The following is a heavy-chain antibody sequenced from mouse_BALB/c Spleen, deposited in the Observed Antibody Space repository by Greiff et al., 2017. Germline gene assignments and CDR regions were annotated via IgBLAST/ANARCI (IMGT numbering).Heavy chain of an antibody. CDR2: IDPENGNT. V-gene: IGHV14-1*02. Sequence: VQLKESGAELVRPGALVKLSCKASGFNIKDYYMHWVKQRPEQGLEWIGWIDPENGNTIYDPKFQGKASITADTSSNTAYLQLSSLTSEDTAVYYCARNGNSFAYWGQGTLVTVSA. CDR3: ARNGNSFAY. CDR1: GFNIKDYY. D-gene: IGHD2-1*01. J-gene: IGHJ3*01.